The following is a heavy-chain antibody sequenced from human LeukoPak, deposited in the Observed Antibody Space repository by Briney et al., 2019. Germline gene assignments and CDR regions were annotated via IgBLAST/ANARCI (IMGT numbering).Heavy chain of an antibody. Sequence: GRSLRLSCAASGFNFSSHAMHWVRQAPGKGLEWVAVISYDGSFKYYADSVKGLFTLSRDNSKSTLYLQMNSLRPEDTAVYFCARGLGLGSLDVWGQGTMVTVSS. CDR3: ARGLGLGSLDV. D-gene: IGHD6-19*01. V-gene: IGHV3-30*04. CDR2: ISYDGSFK. CDR1: GFNFSSHA. J-gene: IGHJ3*01.